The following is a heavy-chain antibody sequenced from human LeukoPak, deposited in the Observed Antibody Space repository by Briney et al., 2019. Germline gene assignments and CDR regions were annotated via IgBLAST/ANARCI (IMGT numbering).Heavy chain of an antibody. D-gene: IGHD5-18*01. V-gene: IGHV3-48*01. J-gene: IGHJ4*02. CDR2: ISSSSSTI. CDR1: GFTFSSYS. CDR3: ARDSGGYGLDYFDY. Sequence: PGGSLRLSCAASGFTFSSYSMNWVRQAPGKGLEWVSYISSSSSTIYYADSVKGRFTISRDNAKNSLYLQMNSLRAEDTAVYYCARDSGGYGLDYFDYWGQGTLVTVFS.